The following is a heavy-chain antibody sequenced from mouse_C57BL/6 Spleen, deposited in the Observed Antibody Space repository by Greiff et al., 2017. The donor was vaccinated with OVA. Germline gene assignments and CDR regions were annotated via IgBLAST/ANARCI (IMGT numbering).Heavy chain of an antibody. CDR2: IYPGSGST. CDR1: GYTFTSYW. V-gene: IGHV1-55*01. J-gene: IGHJ1*03. Sequence: VQLQQPGAELVKPGASVKMSCKASGYTFTSYWITWVKQRPGQGLEWIGDIYPGSGSTNYNEKFKGKATLTVDKSSSTAYMELRSLTSEDTAVYYCARSELTGIYWYFDGWGTGTTVTVSS. CDR3: ARSELTGIYWYFDG. D-gene: IGHD4-1*01.